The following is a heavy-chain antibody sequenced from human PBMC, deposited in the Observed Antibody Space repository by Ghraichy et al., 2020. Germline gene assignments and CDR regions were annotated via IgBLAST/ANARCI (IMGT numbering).Heavy chain of an antibody. D-gene: IGHD2-15*01. Sequence: GESLNISCVASGFTFSSYAMSWVRQAPGKGLEWVSGISGDGGTTYYADSVKGRFTISRDNSKNTLYLQMNSLRAEDTAVYYCAKQLAGFCTGGSCFRGIDYWGQGTLVTVSS. CDR2: ISGDGGTT. CDR1: GFTFSSYA. V-gene: IGHV3-23*01. J-gene: IGHJ4*02. CDR3: AKQLAGFCTGGSCFRGIDY.